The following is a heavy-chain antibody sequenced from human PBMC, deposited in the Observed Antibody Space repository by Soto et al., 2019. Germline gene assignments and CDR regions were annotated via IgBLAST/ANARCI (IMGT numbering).Heavy chain of an antibody. CDR3: ARDSREPATAFDC. CDR2: IYHSGTT. J-gene: IGHJ4*02. CDR1: GGSISSGGYS. Sequence: SETLSLTCAVSGGSISSGGYSWSWIRQPPGKGLEWIGYIYHSGTTYYNPSLKSRVTISVDKSKNQFSLKLSSVTAADTAVYYCARDSREPATAFDCWGQGTLVTVSS. V-gene: IGHV4-30-2*01. D-gene: IGHD2-2*01.